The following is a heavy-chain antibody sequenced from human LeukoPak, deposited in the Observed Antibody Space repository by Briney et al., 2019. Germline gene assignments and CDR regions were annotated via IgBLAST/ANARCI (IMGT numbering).Heavy chain of an antibody. V-gene: IGHV4-4*07. CDR1: RGAISGNY. CDR3: ARMNVWNDERVSWFDP. CDR2: IYSAGIS. J-gene: IGHJ5*02. Sequence: SETLSLTCSVSRGAISGNYWGWIRQPAGSGLEWIGRIYSAGISNFNPSLRSRVTMSVDTSKNQVSLRLISVTAADTAVYFCARMNVWNDERVSWFDPWGQGILVTVSS. D-gene: IGHD1-1*01.